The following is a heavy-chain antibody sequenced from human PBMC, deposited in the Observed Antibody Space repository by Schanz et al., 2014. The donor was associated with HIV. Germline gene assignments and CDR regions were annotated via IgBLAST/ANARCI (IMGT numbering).Heavy chain of an antibody. D-gene: IGHD6-6*01. Sequence: EVQLVESGGGLVQPGRSLRLSCAASGFTFSNYAMIWVRQAPGKGLEWVSGISWNNLNLAYADSVKGRFTISRDNAKNSLYLQMKSLRAEDTALYYCTTQLHSTSEPEGSSPSLDYWGQGTLVTVSS. CDR3: TTQLHSTSEPEGSSPSLDY. V-gene: IGHV3-9*01. CDR1: GFTFSNYA. J-gene: IGHJ4*02. CDR2: ISWNNLNL.